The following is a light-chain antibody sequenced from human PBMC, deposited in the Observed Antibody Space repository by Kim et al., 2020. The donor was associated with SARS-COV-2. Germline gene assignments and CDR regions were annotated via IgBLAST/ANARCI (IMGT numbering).Light chain of an antibody. V-gene: IGLV6-57*04. Sequence: NFMLTQPHSVSESPGKTVTISCTRSSGSIASNYVQWYQQRPGSAPTTVIYEDNQRPSGVPDPFSGSIDSSSNSASLTISGLKTEDEADYYCQSYDSSNLWVFGGGTQLTVL. J-gene: IGLJ3*02. CDR3: QSYDSSNLWV. CDR2: EDN. CDR1: SGSIASNY.